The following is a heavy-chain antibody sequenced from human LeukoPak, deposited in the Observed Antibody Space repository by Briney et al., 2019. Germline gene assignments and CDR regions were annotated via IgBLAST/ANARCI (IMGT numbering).Heavy chain of an antibody. Sequence: SVKVSCKASGGTFSSYAISWVRQAPGQGLEWMGGIIPIFGTANYAQEFQGRVTITADKSTSTAYMELSSLRSEDTAVYYCARVVGLTGYSSSWYSGYYYYMDVWGKGTTVTVSS. J-gene: IGHJ6*03. V-gene: IGHV1-69*06. CDR2: IIPIFGTA. D-gene: IGHD6-13*01. CDR1: GGTFSSYA. CDR3: ARVVGLTGYSSSWYSGYYYYMDV.